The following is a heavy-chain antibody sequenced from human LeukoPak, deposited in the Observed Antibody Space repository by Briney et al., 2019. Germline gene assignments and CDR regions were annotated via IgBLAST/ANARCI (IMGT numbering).Heavy chain of an antibody. J-gene: IGHJ5*02. CDR1: GGSFSGYY. D-gene: IGHD3-22*01. CDR2: INHSGST. Sequence: SETLSLTCAVYGGSFSGYYWSWIRQPPGKGLEWIGEINHSGSTNYNPSLKSRVTISVDTSKNQFSLKLSSVTAADPAVYYCARPYYYDSRIDPWGQGILVTVSS. CDR3: ARPYYYDSRIDP. V-gene: IGHV4-34*01.